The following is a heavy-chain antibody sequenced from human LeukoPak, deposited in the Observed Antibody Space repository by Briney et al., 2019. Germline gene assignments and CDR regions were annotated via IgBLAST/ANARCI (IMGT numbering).Heavy chain of an antibody. V-gene: IGHV7-4-1*02. D-gene: IGHD4-11*01. Sequence: ASVKVSCKASGYTFTAYAMIWVRQAPGQGLESMGWINTNTGNPTYAQGLTGRFVFSLDTSVSTAYLQISSLKAEDTAVYYCAREVRAFDYWGQGTLVTVSS. CDR3: AREVRAFDY. J-gene: IGHJ4*02. CDR2: INTNTGNP. CDR1: GYTFTAYA.